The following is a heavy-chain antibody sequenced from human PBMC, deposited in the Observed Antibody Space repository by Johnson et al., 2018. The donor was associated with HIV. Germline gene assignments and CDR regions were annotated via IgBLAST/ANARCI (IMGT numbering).Heavy chain of an antibody. CDR3: ARDDIRDGKSFDI. CDR1: RFTFSDYY. V-gene: IGHV3-11*04. J-gene: IGHJ3*02. CDR2: ISSSGGTI. Sequence: QMQLVESGGGLVKPGGSLRLSCAASRFTFSDYYMSWIRQTPGKGLEWVSYISSSGGTIYYADSVKGRFSISRDNAKNSLYLQMNSLRAEDTAVYYCARDDIRDGKSFDIWGQGTMVTVSS.